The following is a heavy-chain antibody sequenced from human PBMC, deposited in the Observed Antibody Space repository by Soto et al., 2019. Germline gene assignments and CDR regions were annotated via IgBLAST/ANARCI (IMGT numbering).Heavy chain of an antibody. CDR3: ARGKPEGSYGGPTGDAYYYYGMDV. V-gene: IGHV1-69*01. D-gene: IGHD5-18*01. J-gene: IGHJ6*02. CDR2: IIPIFGTA. Sequence: QVQLVQSGAEVKKPGSSVKVSCKASGGTFSSYAISWVRQAPGQGLEWMGGIIPIFGTANYAQKFQGRVTITADESTSTAYMELSSLRSEDTAVYYCARGKPEGSYGGPTGDAYYYYGMDVWGQGTTVTVSS. CDR1: GGTFSSYA.